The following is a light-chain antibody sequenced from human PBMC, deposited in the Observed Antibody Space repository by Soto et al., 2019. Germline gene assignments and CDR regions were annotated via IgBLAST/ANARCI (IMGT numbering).Light chain of an antibody. CDR1: QSVSSSY. V-gene: IGKV3-20*01. CDR2: GAS. J-gene: IGKJ5*01. Sequence: IVLTQSPGTLSLSPGERATLSCRASQSVSSSYLAWYQQKPGQAPRLLIYGASSRATGIPDRLSGSGSGTDFTLTISRLEPEDFAVYYCQQYGSSITFGQGTRLEIK. CDR3: QQYGSSIT.